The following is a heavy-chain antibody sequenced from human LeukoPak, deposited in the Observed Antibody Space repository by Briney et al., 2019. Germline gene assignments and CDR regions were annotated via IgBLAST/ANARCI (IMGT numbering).Heavy chain of an antibody. Sequence: PSGTLSLTCAVSGGSISSSNWWSWVRQPPGKGLEWIGEIYHSGSTNYNPSPKSRVTISVDKSKNQFSPKLSSVTAADTAVYYCARAVAAAGWAASWFDPWGQGTLVTVSS. D-gene: IGHD6-13*01. CDR2: IYHSGST. J-gene: IGHJ5*02. V-gene: IGHV4-4*02. CDR1: GGSISSSNW. CDR3: ARAVAAAGWAASWFDP.